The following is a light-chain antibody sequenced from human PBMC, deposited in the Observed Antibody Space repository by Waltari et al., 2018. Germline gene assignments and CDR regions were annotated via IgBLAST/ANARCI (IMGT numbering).Light chain of an antibody. Sequence: QSLLTQPPSLSAAPGQRVTIYCSGTSPNIGGNDVFWYQQFPGKAPRLLISEDNRRPAGIPDRSSGSKSATSASLAISRLQTGDEADYYCGTWDSSLAVWMFGGGTRLTVL. CDR2: EDN. J-gene: IGLJ3*02. V-gene: IGLV1-51*02. CDR1: SPNIGGND. CDR3: GTWDSSLAVWM.